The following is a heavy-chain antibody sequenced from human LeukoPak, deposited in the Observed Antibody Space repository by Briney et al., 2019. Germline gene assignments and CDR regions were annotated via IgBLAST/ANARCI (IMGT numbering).Heavy chain of an antibody. Sequence: PSETLSLTCTVSGGSIRSSYYYWGWIRQPPGKGLEWIGSIYDSGSTYYNPSLKSRVTISVDTSKNQFSLRLTSVTAADTAVYYCARQDGFDLDYWGQGTLVTVSS. CDR2: IYDSGST. D-gene: IGHD3-9*01. CDR3: ARQDGFDLDY. J-gene: IGHJ4*02. V-gene: IGHV4-39*01. CDR1: GGSIRSSYYY.